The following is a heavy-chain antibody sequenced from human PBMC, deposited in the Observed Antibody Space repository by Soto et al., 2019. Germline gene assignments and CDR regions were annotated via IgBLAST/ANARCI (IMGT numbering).Heavy chain of an antibody. CDR1: GGNFGGYY. V-gene: IGHV4-34*01. J-gene: IGHJ6*03. CDR2: INHSGST. D-gene: IGHD3-16*01. CDR3: SRAVGGGKIYYFYYLDV. Sequence: SETQSLTSTVYGGNFGGYYWSWIRQPPGKGLEWIGEINHSGSTNYNPSLKSRVTISVDTSKNQFSLKLSPVTAADTAVYYCSRAVGGGKIYYFYYLDVWGKGTRVTVSS.